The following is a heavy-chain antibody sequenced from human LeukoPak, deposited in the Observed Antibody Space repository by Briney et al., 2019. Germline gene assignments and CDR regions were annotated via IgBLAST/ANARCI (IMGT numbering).Heavy chain of an antibody. D-gene: IGHD1-26*01. V-gene: IGHV3-74*03. CDR1: GFTITNNW. CDR3: ATVFKGSSLEDY. CDR2: IKNDESTA. J-gene: IGHJ4*02. Sequence: GGSLRLSCVASGFTITNNWMYWVRQAPGRGLVWVSRIKNDESTAVYADSVKGRFTISGDNAKNTLYLQMNSLRVEDTAVYYCATVFKGSSLEDYWGQGTRVTVSS.